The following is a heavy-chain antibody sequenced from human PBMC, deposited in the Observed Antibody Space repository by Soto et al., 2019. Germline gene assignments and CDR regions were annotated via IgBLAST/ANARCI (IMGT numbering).Heavy chain of an antibody. J-gene: IGHJ3*02. CDR3: AKDSIVATITGAFDI. CDR1: GFTFDDYA. D-gene: IGHD5-12*01. Sequence: HPGGSLRLSCAASGFTFDDYAMHWVRQAPGKGLEWVSGISWNSGSIGYADSVKGRFTISRDNAKNSLYLQMNSLRAEDTALYYCAKDSIVATITGAFDIWGQGTMVTVSS. V-gene: IGHV3-9*01. CDR2: ISWNSGSI.